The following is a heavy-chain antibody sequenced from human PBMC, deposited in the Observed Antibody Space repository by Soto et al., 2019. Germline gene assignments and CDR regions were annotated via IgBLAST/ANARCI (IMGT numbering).Heavy chain of an antibody. CDR2: IYYSGST. CDR1: GGSLSSGGYY. CDR3: ARLSSGERINFDY. D-gene: IGHD3-10*02. J-gene: IGHJ4*02. Sequence: SETLSLTCTVSGGSLSSGGYYWSWIRQHPGKGLEWIGYIYYSGSTYYNPSLKSRVTISLDTSKNQFSLKLSSVTAADTAMYYCARLSSGERINFDYWGQGTLVTVSS. V-gene: IGHV4-31*03.